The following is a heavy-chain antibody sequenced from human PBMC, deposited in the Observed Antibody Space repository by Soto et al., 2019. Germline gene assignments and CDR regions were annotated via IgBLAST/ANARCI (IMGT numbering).Heavy chain of an antibody. CDR3: AREYCSSTSCYEGSAFDI. CDR1: GFTFSSYG. D-gene: IGHD2-2*01. CDR2: IWYDGSNK. Sequence: GGSLRLSCAASGFTFSSYGMHWVRQAPGKGLEWVAVIWYDGSNKYYADSVKGRFTISRDNSKNTLYLQMNSLRAEDTAVYYCAREYCSSTSCYEGSAFDIWGQGTMVTVSS. J-gene: IGHJ3*02. V-gene: IGHV3-33*01.